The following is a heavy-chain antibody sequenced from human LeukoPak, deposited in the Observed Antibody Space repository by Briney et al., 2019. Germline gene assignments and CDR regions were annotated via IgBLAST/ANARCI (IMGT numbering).Heavy chain of an antibody. D-gene: IGHD4-17*01. J-gene: IGHJ4*02. V-gene: IGHV3-30*18. CDR2: ISYDGSDK. CDR1: GFTFSSYG. CDR3: AKDSDYGDSI. Sequence: GGSLRLSCAASGFTFSSYGMHWVRQAPGKGLEWAAVISYDGSDKQYADSVKGRFTISRDNAKNSLYLQMNSLRAEDTALYYCAKDSDYGDSIWGQGTLVTVSS.